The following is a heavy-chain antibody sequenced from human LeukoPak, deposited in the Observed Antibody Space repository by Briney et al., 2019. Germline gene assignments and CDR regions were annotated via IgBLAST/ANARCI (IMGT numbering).Heavy chain of an antibody. CDR1: GYTFTGYY. J-gene: IGHJ4*02. CDR2: INPNSGGT. Sequence: ASVKVSCKASGYTFTGYYMHWVRQAPGQGLEWMGRINPNSGGTNYAQKFQGRVTMTRDTSISTAYMELSRLRSDDTAVYYCASRDYDTSGYSFDYWGQGTLVTVSS. D-gene: IGHD3-22*01. CDR3: ASRDYDTSGYSFDY. V-gene: IGHV1-2*06.